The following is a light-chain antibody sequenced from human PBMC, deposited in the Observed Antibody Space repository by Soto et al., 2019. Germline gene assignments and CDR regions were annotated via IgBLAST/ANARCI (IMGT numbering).Light chain of an antibody. Sequence: DIVLTQSPGTLSLSPGERATLSCRASQSVSNSYLAWYQQKPGQAPRLLIYGASSRATGIPDRFSGSGSGTDFTLTISRLEPEDFAVYYCQEYGSSRTFGQGTKVEIK. V-gene: IGKV3-20*01. CDR2: GAS. CDR1: QSVSNSY. J-gene: IGKJ1*01. CDR3: QEYGSSRT.